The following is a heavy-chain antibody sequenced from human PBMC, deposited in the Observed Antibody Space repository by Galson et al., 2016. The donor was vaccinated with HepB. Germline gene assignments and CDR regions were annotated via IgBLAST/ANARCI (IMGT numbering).Heavy chain of an antibody. CDR2: INPGGGST. V-gene: IGHV1-46*01. Sequence: SVKVSCKAFAYTFINYYIHWVRQAPGQGLEWMGIINPGGGSTIYAPKFQGRVTMTSDMSTSTVYLELNSLRHEDTAVYYCARFGDLLTGYHSFGDLRGSFDLWGRGPLVSVSS. CDR3: ARFGDLLTGYHSFGDLRGSFDL. CDR1: AYTFINYY. J-gene: IGHJ2*01. D-gene: IGHD3-9*01.